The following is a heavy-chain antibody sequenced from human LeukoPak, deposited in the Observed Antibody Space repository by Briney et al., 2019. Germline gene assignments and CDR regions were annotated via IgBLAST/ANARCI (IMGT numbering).Heavy chain of an antibody. CDR3: ARCSGGSCYQGFDY. V-gene: IGHV1-3*01. D-gene: IGHD2-15*01. CDR1: GYTSTSYA. Sequence: GASVKVSCKASGYTSTSYAMHWVRRAPGQRLEWMGWINAGNGNTKYSQKFQGRVTITRDTSASTAYMELSSLRSEDTAVYYCARCSGGSCYQGFDYWGQGTLVTVSS. CDR2: INAGNGNT. J-gene: IGHJ4*02.